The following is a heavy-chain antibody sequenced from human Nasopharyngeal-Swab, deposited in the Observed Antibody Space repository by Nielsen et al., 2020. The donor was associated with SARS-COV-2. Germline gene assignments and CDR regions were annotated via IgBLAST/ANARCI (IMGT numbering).Heavy chain of an antibody. D-gene: IGHD4-17*01. CDR3: ARVGDYGDYYYYGMDV. J-gene: IGHJ6*02. V-gene: IGHV3-21*01. Sequence: GEAMKISWAAAGFTFSSYSRNWVRQAPGKGLEWVSSISSSSSYIYYADSVKGRFTISRDNAKNSLYLQMNSLRAEDTAVYYCARVGDYGDYYYYGMDVWGQGTTVTVSS. CDR1: GFTFSSYS. CDR2: ISSSSSYI.